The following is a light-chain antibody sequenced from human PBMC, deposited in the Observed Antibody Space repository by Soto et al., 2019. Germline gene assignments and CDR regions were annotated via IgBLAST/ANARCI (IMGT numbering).Light chain of an antibody. CDR3: QQYGSSPWT. V-gene: IGKV3-20*01. CDR1: QSISSGY. CDR2: GAS. J-gene: IGKJ1*01. Sequence: EDVLTQSPGTLSLTPGERATLSCRAGQSISSGYLAWYQQKPGQAPRLLIYGASSRTTGIPDRFSGSGSGTDFTLTISRLEPEDIAVFYCQQYGSSPWTFGQGTKVDI.